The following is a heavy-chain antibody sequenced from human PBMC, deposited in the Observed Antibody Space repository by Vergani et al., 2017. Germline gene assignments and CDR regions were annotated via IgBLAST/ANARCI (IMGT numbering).Heavy chain of an antibody. D-gene: IGHD1-1*01. CDR1: GYTFTGYY. J-gene: IGHJ6*03. CDR2: INPNSGGT. V-gene: IGHV1-2*02. Sequence: QVQLVQSGAEVKKPGASVKVSCKASGYTFTGYYMHWVRQAPGQGLEWMGWINPNSGGTNYAQKLQGRVTMTTDTSTSTAYMELRSLRSDDTAVYYCARVALERLHGILGGYMDVWGKGTTVTVSS. CDR3: ARVALERLHGILGGYMDV.